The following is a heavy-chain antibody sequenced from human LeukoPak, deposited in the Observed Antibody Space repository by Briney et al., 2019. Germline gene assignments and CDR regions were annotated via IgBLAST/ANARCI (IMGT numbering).Heavy chain of an antibody. Sequence: PGGSLRLSCAASGFTFSSYAMSWVRQAPGKGLEWVSAISGSGGSTHYADSVKGRFTISKDNSKNTLYLKMNSLRAEDTAVYYCAKQGVVPTAIRGQGTLVTVSS. CDR3: AKQGVVPTAI. CDR2: ISGSGGST. CDR1: GFTFSSYA. V-gene: IGHV3-23*01. D-gene: IGHD2-2*01. J-gene: IGHJ4*02.